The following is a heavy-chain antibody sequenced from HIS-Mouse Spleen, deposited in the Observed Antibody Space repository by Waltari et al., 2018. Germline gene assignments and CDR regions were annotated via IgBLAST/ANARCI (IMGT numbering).Heavy chain of an antibody. CDR2: IYSGGST. V-gene: IGHV3-53*01. J-gene: IGHJ2*01. CDR1: GFTVSSNY. D-gene: IGHD6-13*01. Sequence: EVQLVESGGGLIQPGGSVRLSCAASGFTVSSNYLTWVRQAPGKGLEWVSVIYSGGSTYYADSVKGRFTISRDNSKNTLYLQMNSLRAEDTAVYYCARGGIAAAGWYFDLWGRGTLVTVS. CDR3: ARGGIAAAGWYFDL.